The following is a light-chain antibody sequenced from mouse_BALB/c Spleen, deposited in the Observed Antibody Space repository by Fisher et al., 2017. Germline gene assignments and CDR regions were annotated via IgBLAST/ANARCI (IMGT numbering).Light chain of an antibody. V-gene: IGKV4-57-1*01. CDR3: HQRSSYPWT. Sequence: DIVMTQSPAIMSASLGERVTMTCTASSSVSSSYLHWYQQKSGTSPKLWIYSTSNLASGVPARFSGSGSGTSYSLTISSMEAEDAATYYCHQRSSYPWTFGGGTKLEIK. CDR1: SSVSSSY. CDR2: STS. J-gene: IGKJ1*01.